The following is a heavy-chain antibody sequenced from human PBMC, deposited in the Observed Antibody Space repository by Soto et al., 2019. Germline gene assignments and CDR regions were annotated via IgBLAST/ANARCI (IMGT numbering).Heavy chain of an antibody. CDR1: GGSTSDKSYF. V-gene: IGHV4-39*01. J-gene: IGHJ4*02. CDR2: MYYSGSS. CDR3: ARQRLLRLKPDCDI. D-gene: IGHD2-21*02. Sequence: SETLSLTCSVSGGSTSDKSYFWGWVRQSPGKGLEWIGSMYYSGSSYYNPSLKSRVAISVDTSRNQFSLKLRSVTAADTAVYFCARQRLLRLKPDCDIWGQGTMGIVSA.